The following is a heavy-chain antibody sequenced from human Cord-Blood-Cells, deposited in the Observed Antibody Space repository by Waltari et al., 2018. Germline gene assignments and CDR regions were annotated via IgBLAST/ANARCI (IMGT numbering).Heavy chain of an antibody. Sequence: EVQLVESGGGLVKPGGSLRLSCAASGFTFSNAWMSWVRQAPGKGLDWVGRIKSKTDGGTTDYAAPVKGRFTISRDDSKNTLYLQMNSLKTEDTAVYYCTTTIYCSSTSCYKWFDYWGQGTLVTVSS. V-gene: IGHV3-15*01. CDR1: GFTFSNAW. J-gene: IGHJ4*02. CDR2: IKSKTDGGTT. CDR3: TTTIYCSSTSCYKWFDY. D-gene: IGHD2-2*02.